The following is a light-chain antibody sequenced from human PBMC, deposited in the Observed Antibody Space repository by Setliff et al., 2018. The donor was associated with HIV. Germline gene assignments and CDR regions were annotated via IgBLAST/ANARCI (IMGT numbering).Light chain of an antibody. CDR2: EVS. J-gene: IGLJ1*01. CDR1: SLDIGGYKY. Sequence: QSVLTQPASVSGSPGQSITISCTGTSLDIGGYKYVSWYQQHPGRAPKLIIYEVSNRPSGVSNRFSGSKSDSTASLTISGLQAEDEAHYYCASYTSTTTPYVLGPGTKVTVL. V-gene: IGLV2-14*01. CDR3: ASYTSTTTPYV.